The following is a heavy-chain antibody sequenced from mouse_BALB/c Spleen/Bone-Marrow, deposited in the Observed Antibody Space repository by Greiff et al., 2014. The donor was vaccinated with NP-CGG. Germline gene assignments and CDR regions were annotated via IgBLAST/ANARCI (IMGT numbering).Heavy chain of an antibody. J-gene: IGHJ4*01. V-gene: IGHV2-9*02. Sequence: VQGVESGPGLVAPSQSLSXTCTVSGFSLTSYGVHWVRQPPGKGLEWLGVIWADGSTNYNSALMSRLSIRKDNSKSQVFLKMNSLQTDDTAMYYCARITTATGAMDYWGQGTSVTVSS. CDR3: ARITTATGAMDY. CDR2: IWADGST. D-gene: IGHD1-2*01. CDR1: GFSLTSYG.